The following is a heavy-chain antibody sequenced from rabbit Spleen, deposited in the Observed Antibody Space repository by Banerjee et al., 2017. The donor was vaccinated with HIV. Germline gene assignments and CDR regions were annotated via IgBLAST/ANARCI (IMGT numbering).Heavy chain of an antibody. J-gene: IGHJ5*01. CDR1: GFSFSSSDY. Sequence: QSLEESGGDLVKPGTSLTLTCTASGFSFSSSDYMCWVRQAPGKGLEWIGCIGTTSGSTYYASWAKGRFTISKTSSTTVDLQMTSLTAADTATYFCARVVVTGVDWLDLWGQGTLVTVS. D-gene: IGHD4-1*01. CDR3: ARVVVTGVDWLDL. CDR2: IGTTSGST. V-gene: IGHV1S40*01.